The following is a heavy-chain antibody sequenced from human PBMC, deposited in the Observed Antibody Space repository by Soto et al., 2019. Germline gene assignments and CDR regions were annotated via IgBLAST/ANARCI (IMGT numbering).Heavy chain of an antibody. Sequence: ASVKVSCKASGYTFTGYYMHWVRQAPGQGLEWMGWINPNSGGTNYAQKFQGWVTMTRDTSISTAYMELSRLRSDDTAVYYCAREAGSSWYWYFDLWGRGTLVTVSS. D-gene: IGHD6-13*01. CDR3: AREAGSSWYWYFDL. J-gene: IGHJ2*01. CDR2: INPNSGGT. CDR1: GYTFTGYY. V-gene: IGHV1-2*04.